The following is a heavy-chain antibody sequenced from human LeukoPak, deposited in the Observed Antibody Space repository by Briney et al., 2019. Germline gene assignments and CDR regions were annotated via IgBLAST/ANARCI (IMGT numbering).Heavy chain of an antibody. CDR2: IYYSGST. CDR3: ASVARTGYSYGVRFDY. CDR1: GGSISSSSYY. D-gene: IGHD5-18*01. Sequence: PSETPSLTCTVSGGSISSSSYYWGWIRQPPGKGLEWIGSIYYSGSTYYNPSLKSRVTISVDTSKNQFSLKLGSVTAADTAVYCCASVARTGYSYGVRFDYWGQGTLVTVSS. V-gene: IGHV4-39*07. J-gene: IGHJ4*02.